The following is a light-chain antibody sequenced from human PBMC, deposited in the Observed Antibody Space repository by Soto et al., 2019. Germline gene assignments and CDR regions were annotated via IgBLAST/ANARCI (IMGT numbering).Light chain of an antibody. CDR3: QSYDSDTVI. J-gene: IGLJ2*01. Sequence: NFMLTQPHSVSESPGQTVTISCTRSSGSIASNYVQWYQQRPGSSSTIVIYEDNQRPSGVPDRFSGSIDSSSSSASLTISGLKSEDEADYYCQSYDSDTVIFGGGTKLTVL. V-gene: IGLV6-57*01. CDR1: SGSIASNY. CDR2: EDN.